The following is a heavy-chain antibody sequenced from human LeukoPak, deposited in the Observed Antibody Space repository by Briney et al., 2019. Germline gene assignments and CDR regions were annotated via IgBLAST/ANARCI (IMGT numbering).Heavy chain of an antibody. J-gene: IGHJ5*02. D-gene: IGHD3-22*01. Sequence: SQTLSLTCTVSGGSISSGSYYWSWIRQPPGKGLEWIGRIYTSGSTNYNPSLKMRVTISVDTYKNQFSLKLSSVTAADTAVYYCARTYYDSSGYYYPWGQGTLVTVSS. CDR3: ARTYYDSSGYYYP. CDR2: IYTSGST. CDR1: GGSISSGSYY. V-gene: IGHV4-61*02.